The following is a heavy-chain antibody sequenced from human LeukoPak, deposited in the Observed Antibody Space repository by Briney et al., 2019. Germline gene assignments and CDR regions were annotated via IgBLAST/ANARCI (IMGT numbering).Heavy chain of an antibody. CDR3: ARAITNYGYIFDY. CDR1: GFTFDDYG. J-gene: IGHJ4*02. CDR2: INWNGGST. V-gene: IGHV3-20*04. D-gene: IGHD5-18*01. Sequence: GGSLRLSCAASGFTFDDYGMSWVRQTPGKGLEWVSGINWNGGSTGYVDSVKGRFIISRDNAKNSLYLQMNSLRAEDTAVYYCARAITNYGYIFDYWGQGTLVTVSS.